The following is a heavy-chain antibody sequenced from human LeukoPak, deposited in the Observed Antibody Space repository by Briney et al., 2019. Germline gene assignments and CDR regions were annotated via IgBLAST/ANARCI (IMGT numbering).Heavy chain of an antibody. CDR3: ARDEEVRGVLDY. D-gene: IGHD3-10*01. V-gene: IGHV4-31*03. J-gene: IGHJ4*02. CDR1: GGSISSGGYY. CDR2: IYYSRST. Sequence: SQTLSLTCTVSGGSISSGGYYWSWIRQHPGKGLEWIGYIYYSRSTYYNPSLKSRVTISVDTSKNQFSLKLSSVTAADTAVYYCARDEEVRGVLDYWGQGTLVTVSS.